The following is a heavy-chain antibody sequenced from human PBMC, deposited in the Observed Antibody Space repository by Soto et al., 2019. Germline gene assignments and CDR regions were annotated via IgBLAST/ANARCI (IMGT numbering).Heavy chain of an antibody. CDR3: ARPTSTGTTSGYYFAY. CDR1: GGTFSSYP. D-gene: IGHD1-7*01. Sequence: QVQLVQSGAEVKKPGSSVKVSCKASGGTFSSYPISWVRQAPGQGLEWMGRIIPILDITDYAQRFQGRVTITADNSTSTAYMELSSLSSDDTAVYYCARPTSTGTTSGYYFAYWGQGTLVTVSS. CDR2: IIPILDIT. J-gene: IGHJ4*02. V-gene: IGHV1-69*02.